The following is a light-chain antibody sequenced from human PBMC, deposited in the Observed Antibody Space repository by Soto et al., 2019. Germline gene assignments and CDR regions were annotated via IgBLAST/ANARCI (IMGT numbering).Light chain of an antibody. J-gene: IGKJ5*01. CDR1: QDISSR. V-gene: IGKV3-20*01. Sequence: EIVLTQSPATLSLSPGDRVTLSCRASQDISSRLALYQNRPGQAPRLLIYQTSSRAAGIPARFSGSGSGTDFTLTISILEPDDFAFYYCQQYDSSPITFGQGTRLEIK. CDR3: QQYDSSPIT. CDR2: QTS.